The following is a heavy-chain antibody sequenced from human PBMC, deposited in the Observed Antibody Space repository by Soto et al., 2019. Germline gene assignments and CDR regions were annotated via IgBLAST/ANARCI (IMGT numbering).Heavy chain of an antibody. CDR3: ARVGNWGNWFDP. D-gene: IGHD7-27*01. CDR1: GGTFSSYA. Sequence: QVQLVQSGAEVKKPGSSVKVSCKASGGTFSSYAISWVRQAPGQGLEWMGGIIPIFGTANYAQKFQGRVTIPADESTSTADMELSSLRSEDTAVYYCARVGNWGNWFDPWGQGTLVTVSS. J-gene: IGHJ5*02. V-gene: IGHV1-69*01. CDR2: IIPIFGTA.